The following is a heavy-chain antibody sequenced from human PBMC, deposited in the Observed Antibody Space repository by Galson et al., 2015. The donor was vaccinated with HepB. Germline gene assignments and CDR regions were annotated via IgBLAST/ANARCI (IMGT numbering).Heavy chain of an antibody. CDR1: GFTFSTYG. D-gene: IGHD3-22*01. CDR3: TKDFYDYDSTGYYFDY. J-gene: IGHJ4*02. V-gene: IGHV3-30*02. Sequence: SLRLSCAASGFTFSTYGMHWVRQAPGKGLEWVTFIRYDGSNTNYADSMKGRFTISRDNSKNTLYLQMSSLRAEDSAVYYCTKDFYDYDSTGYYFDYWGQGTLVTVSS. CDR2: IRYDGSNT.